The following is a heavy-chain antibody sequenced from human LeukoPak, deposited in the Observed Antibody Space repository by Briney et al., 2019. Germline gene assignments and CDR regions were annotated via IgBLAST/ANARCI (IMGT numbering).Heavy chain of an antibody. V-gene: IGHV1-2*02. Sequence: ASVKVSCKASGYTFTGYYMHWVRQAPGQGLEWMGWINPNSGGTNYAQKFQGRVTMTRDTSISTAYMELSRLRSDDTAVYYCARLWGHDYSNYGYYYMDVWSKGTTVTVSS. J-gene: IGHJ6*03. CDR3: ARLWGHDYSNYGYYYMDV. CDR2: INPNSGGT. CDR1: GYTFTGYY. D-gene: IGHD4-11*01.